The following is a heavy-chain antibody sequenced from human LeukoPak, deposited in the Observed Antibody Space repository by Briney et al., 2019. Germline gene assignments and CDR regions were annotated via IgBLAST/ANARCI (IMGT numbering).Heavy chain of an antibody. V-gene: IGHV5-51*01. D-gene: IGHD3-9*01. CDR1: GYSFSNYW. CDR2: IYPGDSDT. J-gene: IGHJ4*02. CDR3: ARVDFDDGRTAGNFDF. Sequence: GESLKISCEVSGYSFSNYWIGWVRQMPGKGLEWMGIIYPGDSDTRYSPSFRGQVTISADKSINTAYLQWRSLRASDTALYFCARVDFDDGRTAGNFDFGGQGTLVTVSS.